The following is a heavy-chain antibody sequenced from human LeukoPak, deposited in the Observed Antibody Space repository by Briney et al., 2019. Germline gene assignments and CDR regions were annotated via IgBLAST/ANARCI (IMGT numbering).Heavy chain of an antibody. J-gene: IGHJ4*02. D-gene: IGHD1-26*01. Sequence: SQTLSLTCAISGDSVSSNSATWNWIRQSPSRGLEWLGRTYYRTKWYKDYAVSVKSRITINPDTSKSQFSLQLNSVTPEDTAVYYCARGSGSYWSFFHWGQGTLVTDSS. CDR2: TYYRTKWYK. CDR3: ARGSGSYWSFFH. CDR1: GDSVSSNSAT. V-gene: IGHV6-1*01.